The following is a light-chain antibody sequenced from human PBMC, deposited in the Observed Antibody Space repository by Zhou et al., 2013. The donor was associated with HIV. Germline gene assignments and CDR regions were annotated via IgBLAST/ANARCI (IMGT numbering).Light chain of an antibody. CDR1: QSLVDSDGNIY. Sequence: DVVMTQSPLSLPVTLGQPASISCRSSQSLVDSDGNIYLNWFQQRPGQSPRRLIHKVSNRDSGVPDRFSGSGSGADFTLKISRVEAEDVGVYYCTQATQFPYTFGQGTKLEIK. CDR3: TQATQFPYT. V-gene: IGKV2-30*01. CDR2: KVS. J-gene: IGKJ2*01.